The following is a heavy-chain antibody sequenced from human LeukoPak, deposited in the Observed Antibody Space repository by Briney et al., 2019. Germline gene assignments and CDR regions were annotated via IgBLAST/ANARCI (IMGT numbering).Heavy chain of an antibody. V-gene: IGHV3-23*01. D-gene: IGHD3-9*01. CDR1: GFTFSNYA. CDR3: AKWGDYDVLTGYYVPDY. Sequence: GGSLRLSCAASGFTFSNYAMSWVRQAPGKGLEWVSAILGSGGSTYYADSVKGRFTVSRDNSKSTLYLQMNSPRAEDTALYYCAKWGDYDVLTGYYVPDYWGQGTLVTVSS. CDR2: ILGSGGST. J-gene: IGHJ4*02.